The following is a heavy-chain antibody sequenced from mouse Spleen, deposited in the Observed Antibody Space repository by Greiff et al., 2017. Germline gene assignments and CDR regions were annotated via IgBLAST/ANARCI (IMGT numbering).Heavy chain of an antibody. CDR1: GFTFSSFG. CDR2: ISSGSSTI. J-gene: IGHJ3*01. D-gene: IGHD4-1*01. V-gene: IGHV5-17*02. CDR3: ARGELGPAWFAY. Sequence: EVQLVESGGGLVKPGGSLKLSCAASGFTFSSFGMHWVRQAPEKGLEWVAYISSGSSTIYYADTVKGRFTISRDNPKNTLFLQMTSLRSEDTAMYYCARGELGPAWFAYWGQGTLVTVSA.